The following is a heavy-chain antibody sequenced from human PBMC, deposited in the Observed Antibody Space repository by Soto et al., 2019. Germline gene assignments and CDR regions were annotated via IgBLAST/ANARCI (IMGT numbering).Heavy chain of an antibody. CDR1: GFTFSNSD. Sequence: EVNLVESGGGLVQPGGSLRLSCAASGFTFSNSDMHWVRQSAGKGLEWLSGIGTVGAAYYPPSVRGRFTISRENSKTSLYLQMHGLRAEDTAVYFCARGTGAQLMYFDLWGRGTLVTVSS. V-gene: IGHV3-13*01. D-gene: IGHD7-27*01. CDR2: IGTVGAA. J-gene: IGHJ2*01. CDR3: ARGTGAQLMYFDL.